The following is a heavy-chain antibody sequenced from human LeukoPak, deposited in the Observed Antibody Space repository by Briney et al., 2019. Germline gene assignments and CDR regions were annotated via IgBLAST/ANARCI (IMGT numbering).Heavy chain of an antibody. D-gene: IGHD5-12*01. CDR1: GYSISSGYY. J-gene: IGHJ4*02. CDR2: IYHSGST. CDR3: ARDSGYEGYY. Sequence: SETLSLTCAVSGYSISSGYYWGWIRQPPGKGLEWIGSIYHSGSTNYNPSLKSRVTISVDTSKNQFSLKLNSVTAADTAVYYCARDSGYEGYYWGQGTLVTVSS. V-gene: IGHV4-38-2*02.